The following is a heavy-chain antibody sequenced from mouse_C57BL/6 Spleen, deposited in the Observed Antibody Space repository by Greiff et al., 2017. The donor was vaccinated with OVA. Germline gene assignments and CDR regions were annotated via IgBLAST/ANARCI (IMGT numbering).Heavy chain of an antibody. CDR1: GYAFSSYW. CDR2: IYPGDGDT. J-gene: IGHJ3*01. CDR3: ARGGKYDGAWFAY. D-gene: IGHD2-14*01. V-gene: IGHV1-80*01. Sequence: VMLVESGAELVKPGASVKISCKASGYAFSSYWMNWVKQRPGTGLEWIGQIYPGDGDTNYHGTFKGKATLTADKSSSTAYMQLSSLTSEDSAVYFCARGGKYDGAWFAYWGQGTLVTVSA.